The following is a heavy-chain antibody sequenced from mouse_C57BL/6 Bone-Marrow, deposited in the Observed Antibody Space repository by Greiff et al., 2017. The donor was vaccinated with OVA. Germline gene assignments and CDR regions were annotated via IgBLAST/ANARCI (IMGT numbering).Heavy chain of an antibody. CDR2: TFYSGIT. CDR1: GFSINSDCY. D-gene: IGHD2-4*01. CDR3: ARGLRRYYYAMDY. V-gene: IGHV3-3*01. J-gene: IGHJ4*01. Sequence: VQLKESGPSLVRPSQTLSLTCTVTGFSINSDCYWIWIRQFPGNKLEYIGYTFYSGITYYNPSLESRTYITRDTSKNQFSLKLSSVTTEDTATYYGARGLRRYYYAMDYWGQGTSVTVSS.